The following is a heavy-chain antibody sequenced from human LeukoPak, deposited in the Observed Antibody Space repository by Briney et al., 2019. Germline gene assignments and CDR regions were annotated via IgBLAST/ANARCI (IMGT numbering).Heavy chain of an antibody. CDR2: ISSSSSYI. CDR3: ARDPIYCSDGSCQLDY. CDR1: GFTFSSYS. Sequence: PGGSLRLSCAASGFTFSSYSMNWFRQAPGKGLEWVSSISSSSSYIYYADSVKGRFTISRDNAKNSLYLQMNSLRAEDTAVYYCARDPIYCSDGSCQLDYWGQGTLVTVSS. D-gene: IGHD2-15*01. J-gene: IGHJ4*02. V-gene: IGHV3-21*01.